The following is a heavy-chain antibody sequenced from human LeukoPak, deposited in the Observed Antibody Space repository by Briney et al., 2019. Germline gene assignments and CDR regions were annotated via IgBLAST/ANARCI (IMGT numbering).Heavy chain of an antibody. CDR1: GFTFSGSA. CDR2: IRSKANSYAT. Sequence: SGGSLKLSCAASGFTFSGSAMHWVRQASGKGLEWVGRIRSKANSYATAYAASVKGRFTISRDDSKNTAYLQMNSLKTEDTAVYYCTRHQRGYSYGSLDYWGQGTLVTVSS. CDR3: TRHQRGYSYGSLDY. D-gene: IGHD5-18*01. V-gene: IGHV3-73*01. J-gene: IGHJ4*02.